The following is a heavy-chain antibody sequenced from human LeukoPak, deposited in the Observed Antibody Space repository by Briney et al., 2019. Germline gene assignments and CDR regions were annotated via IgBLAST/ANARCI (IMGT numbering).Heavy chain of an antibody. CDR1: GGSISRYY. Sequence: SETLSLTYTVSGGSISRYYWSWFRQPPGKGLEWVGSIYYSGSTNYNPSLKSRVTISVDTSKNQFSLQLSSVTAADTAVYYCARANYFDYWGQGTLVTVSS. J-gene: IGHJ4*02. CDR3: ARANYFDY. CDR2: IYYSGST. V-gene: IGHV4-59*01.